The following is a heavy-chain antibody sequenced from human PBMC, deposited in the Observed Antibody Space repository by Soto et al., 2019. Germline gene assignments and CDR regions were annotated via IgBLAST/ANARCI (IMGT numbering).Heavy chain of an antibody. Sequence: QVQLQESGPGLVKPSETLSLTCTVSGGSINSYYWSWIRQPPGKGLEWIGYIYYSGSTNYNPSLKSLVTMSVDPSKTQFSLKLSSVTAADTAVYYCARWGVDTAMVTEWFDPWGQGTLVTVSS. D-gene: IGHD5-18*01. CDR2: IYYSGST. J-gene: IGHJ5*02. CDR1: GGSINSYY. CDR3: ARWGVDTAMVTEWFDP. V-gene: IGHV4-59*08.